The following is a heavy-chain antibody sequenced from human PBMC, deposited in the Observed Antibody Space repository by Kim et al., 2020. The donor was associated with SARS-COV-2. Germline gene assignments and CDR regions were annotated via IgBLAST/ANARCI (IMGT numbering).Heavy chain of an antibody. CDR2: INHSGST. CDR3: ARVQPTGYSSGWYPWNYYYGMDV. J-gene: IGHJ6*02. V-gene: IGHV4-34*01. Sequence: SETLSLTCAVYGGSFSGYYWSWIRQPPGKGLEWIGEINHSGSTNYNPSLKSRVTISVDTSKNQFSLKLSSVTAADTAVYYCARVQPTGYSSGWYPWNYYYGMDVWGQGTTVTVSS. D-gene: IGHD6-19*01. CDR1: GGSFSGYY.